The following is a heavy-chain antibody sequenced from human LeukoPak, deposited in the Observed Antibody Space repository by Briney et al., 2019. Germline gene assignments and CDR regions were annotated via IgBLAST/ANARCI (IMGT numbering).Heavy chain of an antibody. CDR2: IYPADSDS. CDR1: GYSFATYW. CDR3: ARTVGGYGMDV. V-gene: IGHV5-51*01. D-gene: IGHD2-15*01. J-gene: IGHJ6*02. Sequence: GESLKISCKGSGYSFATYWIGWVRQMPGEGLEWMGIIYPADSDSRYSPSFQGQVTVSAVKSISTAYLQWRSLKASDTAMYYCARTVGGYGMDVWGQGTTVTVSS.